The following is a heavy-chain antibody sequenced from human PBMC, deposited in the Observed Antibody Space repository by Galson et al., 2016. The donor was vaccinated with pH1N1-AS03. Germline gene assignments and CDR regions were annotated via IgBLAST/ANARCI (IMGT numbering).Heavy chain of an antibody. D-gene: IGHD3-22*01. CDR3: ARGQGYNSGYFDTDY. Sequence: SLRLSCAASGFTFSSYGMHWVRQTPGKGLEWVAVIWYDGSNKYYADSVKGRFTISRDNSKNTLYLQMSSLRGEDTAVYYCARGQGYNSGYFDTDYWGRGTLVTVSS. CDR1: GFTFSSYG. J-gene: IGHJ4*02. CDR2: IWYDGSNK. V-gene: IGHV3-33*01.